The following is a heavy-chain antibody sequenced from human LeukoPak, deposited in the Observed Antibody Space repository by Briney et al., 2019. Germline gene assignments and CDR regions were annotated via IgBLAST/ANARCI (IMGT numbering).Heavy chain of an antibody. Sequence: PGGSLRLSCAASGFTFSSYSMNWVRQAPGKGLEWVSSISSSSSYIYYADSVKGRFTISRDNAKNSLYLQMNSLRAEDTAVYYCARDSPAIAAAGTDYWGQGTLVTVSS. CDR1: GFTFSSYS. CDR3: ARDSPAIAAAGTDY. D-gene: IGHD6-13*01. V-gene: IGHV3-21*01. CDR2: ISSSSSYI. J-gene: IGHJ4*02.